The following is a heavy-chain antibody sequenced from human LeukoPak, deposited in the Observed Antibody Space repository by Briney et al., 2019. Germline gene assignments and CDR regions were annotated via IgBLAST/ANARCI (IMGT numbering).Heavy chain of an antibody. CDR1: GGSISSYY. CDR2: IYYSGGT. J-gene: IGHJ6*03. Sequence: SETLSLTCTVSGGSISSYYWSWIRQPPGKGLEWIGYIYYSGGTNYNPSLKSRVTISVDTSKNQFSLKLSSVAAADTAVYYCARENWPYYMDVWGKGTTVTVSS. D-gene: IGHD1-1*01. V-gene: IGHV4-59*01. CDR3: ARENWPYYMDV.